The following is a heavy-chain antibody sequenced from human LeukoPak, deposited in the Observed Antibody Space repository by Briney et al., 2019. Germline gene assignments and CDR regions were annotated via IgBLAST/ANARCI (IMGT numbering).Heavy chain of an antibody. J-gene: IGHJ4*02. Sequence: GGSLRLSCVVSGFTFSTFAMSWVRQAPGRGLEWVSSVSHSGSRTYYGDSVKGRFSISRDNSKNTLYLQMDSLRAEDTAVYYCARALRRDSDYSIKVDYWGQGTLVTVSS. CDR1: GFTFSTFA. D-gene: IGHD4-11*01. CDR3: ARALRRDSDYSIKVDY. V-gene: IGHV3-23*01. CDR2: VSHSGSRT.